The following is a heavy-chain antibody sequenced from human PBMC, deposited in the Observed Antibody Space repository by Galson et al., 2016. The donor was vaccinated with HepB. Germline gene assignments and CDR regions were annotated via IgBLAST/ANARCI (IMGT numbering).Heavy chain of an antibody. D-gene: IGHD4-17*01. J-gene: IGHJ4*02. CDR1: GFTFSTYG. CDR3: ARAFRDFGFED. Sequence: SLRLSCAASGFTFSTYGMHWIRQAPGSGLEWVTVVWYDGIHKYYADSVTGRFAISRDNSKNMVYLRMDSLRAEDTAVYYCARAFRDFGFEDWGQGTLVTVSS. CDR2: VWYDGIHK. V-gene: IGHV3-33*01.